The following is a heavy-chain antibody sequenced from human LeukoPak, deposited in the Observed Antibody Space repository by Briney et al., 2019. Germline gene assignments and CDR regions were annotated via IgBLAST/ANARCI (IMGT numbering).Heavy chain of an antibody. CDR1: GGSIGSSHYY. V-gene: IGHV4-39*07. J-gene: IGHJ4*02. CDR3: ARFGAEWRLPTYIDR. CDR2: INYSGIT. Sequence: SETLSLTCTVSGGSIGSSHYYWGWIRQPPGKGLEWIGTINYSGITYNKPSLKSRVTIPVATSKSQFSLKLNSVFAADTAVYYCARFGAEWRLPTYIDRWGRGTLVTVSS. D-gene: IGHD3-16*01.